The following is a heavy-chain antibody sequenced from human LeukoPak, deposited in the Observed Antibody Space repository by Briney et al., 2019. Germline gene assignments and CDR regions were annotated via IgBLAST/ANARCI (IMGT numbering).Heavy chain of an antibody. J-gene: IGHJ4*02. CDR3: AREGGFYRPLDY. D-gene: IGHD3-3*01. V-gene: IGHV4-34*01. CDR1: GGSLSGYY. Sequence: PSETLSLTCAVYGGSLSGYYWSWIRQPPGKQLEWIGEVHLDGRTNYNPSLESRLTMSVDVSENQVSLKLTSVTAADTAVYYCAREGGFYRPLDYSGQGTLVTVSS. CDR2: VHLDGRT.